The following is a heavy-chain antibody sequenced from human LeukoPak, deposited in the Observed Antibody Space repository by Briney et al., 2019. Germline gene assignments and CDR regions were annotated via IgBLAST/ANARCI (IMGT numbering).Heavy chain of an antibody. V-gene: IGHV4-38-2*02. CDR2: LSHRGGS. J-gene: IGHJ4*02. CDR3: ARAQDFSDSSGPNYLDF. CDR1: GYSLSSGFF. Sequence: PSETLSLTCTVSGYSLSSGFFCDWIRQSPGKGLEWIGSLSHRGGSYHNPSLKSRVTISVDTSKNQFSLKLLSVTAADTAVYYCARAQDFSDSSGPNYLDFWGQGILVTVSS. D-gene: IGHD3-22*01.